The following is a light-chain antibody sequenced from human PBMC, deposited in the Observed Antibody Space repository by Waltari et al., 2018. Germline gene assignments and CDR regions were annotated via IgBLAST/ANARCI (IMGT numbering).Light chain of an antibody. CDR3: QSADSSGTYVV. Sequence: SYELTQPLSVSVSPGQTARITCSGDALPKRYAYWYQQKPGQAPVLVIYKDIERPSGIPERFSGSRSGTTVTLTISGVQAEDEADYYCQSADSSGTYVVFGGGTKLTVL. V-gene: IGLV3-25*03. J-gene: IGLJ2*01. CDR2: KDI. CDR1: ALPKRY.